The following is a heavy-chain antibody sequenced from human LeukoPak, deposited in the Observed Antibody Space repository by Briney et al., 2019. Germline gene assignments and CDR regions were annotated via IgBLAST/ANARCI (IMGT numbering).Heavy chain of an antibody. Sequence: AASVKVSCKTSGYTFINYGISWVRQAPGQGLEWMGWVSNYNGRTHYAQKLQGRVTMTTDPSTSTAYMELRSLRSDDTAIYYCARDFYESGSGSNYDVFDYWGQGTLVTVSS. CDR2: VSNYNGRT. V-gene: IGHV1-18*01. CDR3: ARDFYESGSGSNYDVFDY. D-gene: IGHD3-10*01. CDR1: GYTFINYG. J-gene: IGHJ4*02.